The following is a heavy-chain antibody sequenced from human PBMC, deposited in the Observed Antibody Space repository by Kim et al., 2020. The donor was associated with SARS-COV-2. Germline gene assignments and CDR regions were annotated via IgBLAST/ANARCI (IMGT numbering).Heavy chain of an antibody. CDR2: IYPGDSDT. J-gene: IGHJ2*01. V-gene: IGHV5-51*01. CDR3: ARRLKETGNGGDGAWYFDL. D-gene: IGHD1-1*01. Sequence: GESLKISCKGSGYSFTSYWIGWVRQMPGKGLEWMGIIYPGDSDTRYSPSFQGQVTISADKSISTAYLQWSSLKASDTAMYYCARRLKETGNGGDGAWYFDLWGRGTLVTVSS. CDR1: GYSFTSYW.